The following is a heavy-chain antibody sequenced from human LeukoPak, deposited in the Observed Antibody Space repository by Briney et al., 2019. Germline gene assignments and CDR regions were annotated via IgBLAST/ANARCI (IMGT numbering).Heavy chain of an antibody. V-gene: IGHV4-34*01. D-gene: IGHD3-9*01. Sequence: PSETLSLTCAVYGGSFSGYYWSWIHQPPGKGLEWIGEINHSGSTNYNPSLKSRVTISVDTSKNQFSLKLSSVTAADTAVYYCVREDYDILTGYSEDPWGQGTLVTVSS. J-gene: IGHJ5*02. CDR3: VREDYDILTGYSEDP. CDR2: INHSGST. CDR1: GGSFSGYY.